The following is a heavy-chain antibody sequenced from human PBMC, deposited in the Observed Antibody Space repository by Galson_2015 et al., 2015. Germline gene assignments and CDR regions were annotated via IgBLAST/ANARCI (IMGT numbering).Heavy chain of an antibody. Sequence: SLRLSCAASGFTFSSYWMHWVRQVPGKGLMWVSRIKGDGSSIIYADSVKGRFTISRDNTKNTVWLQMNSLRVEDTAVYYCARDPVDGSGHFVYWGQGTLVTVSS. CDR3: ARDPVDGSGHFVY. CDR2: IKGDGSSI. D-gene: IGHD6-19*01. CDR1: GFTFSSYW. J-gene: IGHJ4*02. V-gene: IGHV3-74*01.